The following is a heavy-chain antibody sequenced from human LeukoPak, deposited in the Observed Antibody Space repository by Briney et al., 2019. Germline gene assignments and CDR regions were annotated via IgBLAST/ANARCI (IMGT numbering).Heavy chain of an antibody. CDR3: ARLGGYSYGYPTH. D-gene: IGHD5-18*01. J-gene: IGHJ4*02. CDR1: GGSFSGYY. CDR2: IYYSGST. V-gene: IGHV4-34*01. Sequence: SETLSLTCAVYGGSFSGYYWSWIRQPPGKGLEWIGSIYYSGSTYYNPSLKSRVTISVDTSKNQFSLKLGSVTAADTAVYYCARLGGYSYGYPTHWGQGTLVTVSS.